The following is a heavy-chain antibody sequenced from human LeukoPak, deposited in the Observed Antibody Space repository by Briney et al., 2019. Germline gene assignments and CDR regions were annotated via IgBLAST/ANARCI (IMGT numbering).Heavy chain of an antibody. CDR1: GYTFTSYG. D-gene: IGHD3-10*01. CDR3: ARRPDYYGSGSSDY. J-gene: IGHJ4*02. V-gene: IGHV1-18*01. CDR2: ISAYNGNT. Sequence: ASVKVSCKASGYTFTSYGISWVRQAPGQGLEWMGWISAYNGNTNYAQKLQGRVTMTTDTSTSTAYMELRSLRSDDTAVYYCARRPDYYGSGSSDYWGQGTLVTVSS.